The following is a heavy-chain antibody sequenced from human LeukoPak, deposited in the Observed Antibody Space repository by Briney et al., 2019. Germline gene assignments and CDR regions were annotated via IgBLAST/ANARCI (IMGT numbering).Heavy chain of an antibody. CDR1: GFTFSSYE. CDR2: ISSSGSTI. Sequence: PGGSLRLSCAASGFTFSSYEMNWVRQAPGKGLEWVSYISSSGSTIYYADSVKGRFTISRDNAKNSLYLQMNSLRAEDTAVYYCAKGRSHSTVTMEEKVFDYWGQGTLVTVSS. CDR3: AKGRSHSTVTMEEKVFDY. J-gene: IGHJ4*02. D-gene: IGHD4-17*01. V-gene: IGHV3-48*03.